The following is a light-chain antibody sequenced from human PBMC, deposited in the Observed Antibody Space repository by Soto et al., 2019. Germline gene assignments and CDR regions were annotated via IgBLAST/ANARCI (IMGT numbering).Light chain of an antibody. CDR3: QQYYGTPWT. V-gene: IGKV3-15*01. Sequence: IVMTQSPATLSVSPGESVTFSCRASQGINRNLAWYQQKPGQAPRLLISGASTGATGIPARFSGSGSGTEFTLTINSLQSEDVAVYYCQQYYGTPWTFGQGTKVDIK. CDR1: QGINRN. J-gene: IGKJ1*01. CDR2: GAS.